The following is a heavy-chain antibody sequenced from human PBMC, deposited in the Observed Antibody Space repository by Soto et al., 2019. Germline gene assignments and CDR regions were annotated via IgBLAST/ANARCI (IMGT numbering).Heavy chain of an antibody. J-gene: IGHJ4*02. CDR3: ARDSGGTAIDY. Sequence: SETLSLTCTVSGGSISRGSYYWGWIRQPPGKGLEWIVYMYYGGVTQYNPSLKSRATISADASKNQFSLKLSSVTAADTAVYYCARDSGGTAIDYWGQGTLVTVSS. D-gene: IGHD2-15*01. V-gene: IGHV4-39*02. CDR2: MYYGGVT. CDR1: GGSISRGSYY.